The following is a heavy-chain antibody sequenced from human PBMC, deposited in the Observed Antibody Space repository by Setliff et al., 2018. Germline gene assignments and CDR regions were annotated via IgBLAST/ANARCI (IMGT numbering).Heavy chain of an antibody. CDR3: ARDAWGYGRFYYYYYMDV. D-gene: IGHD4-17*01. J-gene: IGHJ6*03. V-gene: IGHV1-2*02. CDR1: GYTFTGYY. Sequence: ASVKVSCKASGYTFTGYYMHWVRQAPGQGLEWMGWINPNSGGTNYAQKFQGRVTMTRDTSISTAYMELSRLRSDDTAVYYCARDAWGYGRFYYYYYMDVWGKGTTVTVSS. CDR2: INPNSGGT.